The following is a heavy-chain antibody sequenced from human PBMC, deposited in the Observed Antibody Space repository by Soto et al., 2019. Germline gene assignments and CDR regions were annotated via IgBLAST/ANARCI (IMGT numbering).Heavy chain of an antibody. Sequence: PGGSLRLSCAASGFTFSSYEMNWVRQAPGKGLEWVSYISSSGSTTYYADSVKGRFTISRDNAKNSLYLQMNSLRAEDTAVYYCARADRDGYIHYLGYYYYYGMDVWGQGTTVTGSS. D-gene: IGHD5-12*01. V-gene: IGHV3-48*03. J-gene: IGHJ6*02. CDR3: ARADRDGYIHYLGYYYYYGMDV. CDR1: GFTFSSYE. CDR2: ISSSGSTT.